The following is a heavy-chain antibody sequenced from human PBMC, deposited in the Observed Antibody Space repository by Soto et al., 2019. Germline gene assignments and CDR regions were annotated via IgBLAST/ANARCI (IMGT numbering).Heavy chain of an antibody. D-gene: IGHD1-20*01. CDR3: GRDMDVGHGYITGTNSCDY. Sequence: QVQLVQSGAEVKKPGSSVKVSCKASGGTFSSYTISWVRQAPGQGLEWMGRIIPILGIANYAQKFQGRVTITADKSTSTGYMELRSLRSDDTAVYYCGRDMDVGHGYITGTNSCDYWGQGSLVTVSS. CDR1: GGTFSSYT. V-gene: IGHV1-69*08. J-gene: IGHJ4*02. CDR2: IIPILGIA.